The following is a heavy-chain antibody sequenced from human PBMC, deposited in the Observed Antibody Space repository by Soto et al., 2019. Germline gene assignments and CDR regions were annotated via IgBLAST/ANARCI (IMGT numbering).Heavy chain of an antibody. CDR3: ATGPLPYYYDSSVTFAFDI. CDR2: IKSKTDGGTT. D-gene: IGHD3-22*01. J-gene: IGHJ3*02. Sequence: LRLSCAASGFTFSNAWMSWVRQAPGKGLEWVGRIKSKTDGGTTDYAAPVKGRFTISRDDSKNTLYLQMNSLKTEDTAVYYCATGPLPYYYDSSVTFAFDIWGQGTMVTVSS. V-gene: IGHV3-15*01. CDR1: GFTFSNAW.